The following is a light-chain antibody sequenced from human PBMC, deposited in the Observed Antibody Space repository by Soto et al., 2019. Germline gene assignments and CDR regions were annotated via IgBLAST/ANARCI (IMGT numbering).Light chain of an antibody. CDR3: CSYTSSSSLV. J-gene: IGLJ1*01. CDR1: SSDVGAYNY. Sequence: QSALTQPASVSGSPGQSITISCTGTSSDVGAYNYVSWYQQYPGKAPKLMIYDVTSRPSGVSNRFSGSKSGNAASLTISGLQAEDEADYYCCSYTSSSSLVFVTGTKVTV. CDR2: DVT. V-gene: IGLV2-14*03.